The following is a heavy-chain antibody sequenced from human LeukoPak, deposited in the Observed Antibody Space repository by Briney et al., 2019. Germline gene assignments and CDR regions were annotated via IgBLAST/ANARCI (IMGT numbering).Heavy chain of an antibody. J-gene: IGHJ3*02. Sequence: PGGSLRLSCEASGFTFSSYWMHWVRQAPGKGLVWVSRIKADGSETSYADSVKGRFTISRDNSKNTLYLQMNSLRAEDTAVYYCAKVPPMIVKDAFDIWGQGTMVTVSS. CDR1: GFTFSSYW. CDR2: IKADGSET. V-gene: IGHV3-74*01. CDR3: AKVPPMIVKDAFDI. D-gene: IGHD3-22*01.